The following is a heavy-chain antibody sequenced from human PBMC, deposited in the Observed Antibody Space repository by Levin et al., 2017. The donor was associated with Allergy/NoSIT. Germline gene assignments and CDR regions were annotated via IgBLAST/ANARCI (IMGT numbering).Heavy chain of an antibody. V-gene: IGHV3-74*01. D-gene: IGHD2-15*01. CDR1: GFTFSSFW. CDR3: ARDVAGRSGF. CDR2: IDEGGSFT. J-gene: IGHJ4*02. Sequence: GGSLRLSCAASGFTFSSFWMHWVRQAPGKGLVWVSRIDEGGSFTDYADSVKGRFTISRDNAKNTLYLQMNSRGAEDTAVYYCARDVAGRSGFWGQGTLVTVSS.